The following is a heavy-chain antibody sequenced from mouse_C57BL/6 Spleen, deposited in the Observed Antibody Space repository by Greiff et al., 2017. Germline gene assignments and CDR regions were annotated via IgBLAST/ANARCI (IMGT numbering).Heavy chain of an antibody. J-gene: IGHJ1*03. CDR1: GYTFTSYW. Sequence: QVQLKQPGAELVRPGSSVKLSCKASGYTFTSYWMHWVKQRPIQGLEWIGNIDPFDSETHYNQKFKDKATLTVDKSSSTAYMQLSSLTSEDSAVYYCARKTTVVADWYFDVWGTGTTVTVSS. V-gene: IGHV1-52*01. CDR3: ARKTTVVADWYFDV. CDR2: IDPFDSET. D-gene: IGHD1-1*01.